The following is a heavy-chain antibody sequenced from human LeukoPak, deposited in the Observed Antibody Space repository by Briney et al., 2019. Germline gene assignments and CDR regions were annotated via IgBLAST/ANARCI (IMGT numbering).Heavy chain of an antibody. V-gene: IGHV3-7*01. Sequence: GGSLRLSCAASGFTFSSYWMSWVRQAPGKGLEWVANIKQDGSEKYYVDSVKGRFTISRDNAKSSLYLQMNSLRAEDTAVYFCARVGNTGDAVIIPAAMGFDNWGQGTVVTVSS. CDR1: GFTFSSYW. CDR2: IKQDGSEK. CDR3: ARVGNTGDAVIIPAAMGFDN. J-gene: IGHJ4*02. D-gene: IGHD2-2*01.